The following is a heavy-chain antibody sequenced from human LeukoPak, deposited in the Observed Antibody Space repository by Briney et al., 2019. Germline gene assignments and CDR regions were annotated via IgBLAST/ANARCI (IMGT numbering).Heavy chain of an antibody. V-gene: IGHV3-48*01. J-gene: IGHJ4*02. CDR2: INTNGRTI. D-gene: IGHD2-15*01. Sequence: GGSLRLSCAAFGFIFSEYSLIWVRQAPGAGLEWVSYINTNGRTIYYADSVKGRFTMSRDNDKNSMYLQMNSLRAEDTAVYYCARDCSGRNWARDFDYWGQGTLVTVSS. CDR3: ARDCSGRNWARDFDY. CDR1: GFIFSEYS.